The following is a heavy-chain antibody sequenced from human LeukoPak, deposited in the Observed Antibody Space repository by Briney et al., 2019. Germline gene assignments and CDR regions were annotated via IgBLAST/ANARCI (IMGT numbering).Heavy chain of an antibody. Sequence: GGSLRLSCAASGFTFNSYSMNWVRQAPGKGLEWVSYISSSSSTIYYADSVKGRFTISRDNAKNSLYLQMNSLRAEDTAVYYCARVWDYGDSYYFDYWGQGTLVTVSS. V-gene: IGHV3-48*01. D-gene: IGHD4-17*01. CDR3: ARVWDYGDSYYFDY. CDR1: GFTFNSYS. J-gene: IGHJ4*02. CDR2: ISSSSSTI.